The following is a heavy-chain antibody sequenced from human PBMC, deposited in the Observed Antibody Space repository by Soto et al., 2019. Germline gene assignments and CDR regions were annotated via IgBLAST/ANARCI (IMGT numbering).Heavy chain of an antibody. Sequence: GSLRLSCAASGLTFSSYWMNWVRQAPGKGLEWVANINQDGNEDNLLDSVKGRFTISRDNAKNSLFLQMNSLRVDDTAVYYCARTGDGHHDFLDYWGQGALVTVSS. D-gene: IGHD1-1*01. J-gene: IGHJ4*02. V-gene: IGHV3-7*01. CDR1: GLTFSSYW. CDR3: ARTGDGHHDFLDY. CDR2: INQDGNED.